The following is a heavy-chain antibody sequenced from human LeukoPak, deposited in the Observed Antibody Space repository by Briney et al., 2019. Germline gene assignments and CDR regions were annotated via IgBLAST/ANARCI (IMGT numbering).Heavy chain of an antibody. J-gene: IGHJ4*02. V-gene: IGHV3-30*18. CDR1: GFTFSNYD. CDR2: ISYDGTNK. CDR3: AKDDRGNEAPFDY. Sequence: GRSLRLSCAASGFTFSNYDMHWVRQAPGQGLEWVAVISYDGTNKYYADSVKGRFTISRDNSKNTLHLQMNSLRAEDTAVYYCAKDDRGNEAPFDYWGQGTLVTVSS.